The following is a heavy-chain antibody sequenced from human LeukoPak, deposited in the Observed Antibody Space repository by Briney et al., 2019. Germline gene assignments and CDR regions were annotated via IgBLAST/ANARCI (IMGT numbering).Heavy chain of an antibody. CDR1: GGSISSGSYY. CDR3: ARHRKGSYHDYDFDY. J-gene: IGHJ4*02. D-gene: IGHD1-26*01. V-gene: IGHV4-61*02. Sequence: SETLSLTCTVSGGSISSGSYYWSWIRQPAGKGLEWIGRIYTSGSTNYNPSLKSRVTKSVDTSKNQFSLKLSSVTAADTAVYYCARHRKGSYHDYDFDYWGQGTLVTVSS. CDR2: IYTSGST.